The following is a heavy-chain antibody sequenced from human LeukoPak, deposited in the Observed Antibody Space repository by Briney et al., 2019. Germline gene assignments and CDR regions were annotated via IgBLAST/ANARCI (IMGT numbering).Heavy chain of an antibody. CDR3: ARESRYCSGGSCYRGWNYYYYYMDV. Sequence: PSETLSLTCTFSGGSISSYYWSWIRQPAGKGLEWIGRISTSGSTNYNPSLKSRVTMSVDTSKNQFSLKLSSVTAADTAVYYCARESRYCSGGSCYRGWNYYYYYMDVWGKGTTVTVSS. D-gene: IGHD2-15*01. CDR2: ISTSGST. J-gene: IGHJ6*03. CDR1: GGSISSYY. V-gene: IGHV4-4*07.